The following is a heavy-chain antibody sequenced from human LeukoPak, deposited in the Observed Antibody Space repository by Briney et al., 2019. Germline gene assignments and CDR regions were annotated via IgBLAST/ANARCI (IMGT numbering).Heavy chain of an antibody. CDR3: AKDPRPIAGAGFDY. J-gene: IGHJ4*02. CDR2: VSGNGGST. D-gene: IGHD6-13*01. Sequence: GGSLRLSCAASGFTFSSYAMSWVRQAPGKGLEWVSAVSGNGGSTYYVDSVKGRLTISRDNSRDTLYLQMNSLRAEDTAVYYCAKDPRPIAGAGFDYWGQGNLVAVSS. V-gene: IGHV3-23*01. CDR1: GFTFSSYA.